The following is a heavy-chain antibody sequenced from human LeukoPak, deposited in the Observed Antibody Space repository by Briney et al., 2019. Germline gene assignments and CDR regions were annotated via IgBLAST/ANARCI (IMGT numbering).Heavy chain of an antibody. D-gene: IGHD3-10*01. Sequence: ASVKVSCKASGYTFTSYGISWVRQATGQGLEWMGWMNPNSGNTGYAQEFQGRVTMTRNTAINTAYMELSGLRSEDTAVYYCARLVVRGTTGDGGDYWGQGTLVTVSS. J-gene: IGHJ4*02. CDR1: GYTFTSYG. CDR3: ARLVVRGTTGDGGDY. V-gene: IGHV1-8*02. CDR2: MNPNSGNT.